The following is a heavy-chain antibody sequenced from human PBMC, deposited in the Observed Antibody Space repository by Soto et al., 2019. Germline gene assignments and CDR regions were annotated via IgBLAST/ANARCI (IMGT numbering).Heavy chain of an antibody. J-gene: IGHJ6*02. V-gene: IGHV3-30*18. Sequence: QVQLVESGGGVVQPGRSLRLSCAASGFTFSSYGMHWVRKAPGKGLEWVAVISYDGSNKYYADSVKGRFTISRDNSKNTLYLQMNSLRAEDTAVYYCAKDYGMDVWGQGTTVTVSS. CDR2: ISYDGSNK. CDR3: AKDYGMDV. CDR1: GFTFSSYG.